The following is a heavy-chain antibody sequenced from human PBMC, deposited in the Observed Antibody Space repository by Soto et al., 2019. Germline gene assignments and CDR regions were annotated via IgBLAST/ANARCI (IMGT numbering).Heavy chain of an antibody. CDR2: IDPSDSYT. V-gene: IGHV5-10-1*01. J-gene: IGHJ6*02. CDR1: GYSFTSYW. D-gene: IGHD6-13*01. Sequence: PEESLKISCNGSGYSFTSYWISWVRQMPWEGLEWMGRIDPSDSYTNYSPSFQGHVTISADKSISTAYLQWSSLKASDTAMYYCARTMSKGIAAANYGMDVWGQGTTVTVSS. CDR3: ARTMSKGIAAANYGMDV.